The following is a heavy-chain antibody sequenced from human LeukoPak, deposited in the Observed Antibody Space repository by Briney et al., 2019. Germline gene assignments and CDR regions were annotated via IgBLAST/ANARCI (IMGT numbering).Heavy chain of an antibody. CDR1: GYTFTSYA. D-gene: IGHD6-13*01. Sequence: ASVKVSCKASGYTFTSYAMHWVRQAPGQRLEWMGWINAGNGNTKYSQKFQGRVTMTRNTSMSTAYMELSSLRSEDTAVYYCARGVRGAAAGTAWGQGTLVTVSS. J-gene: IGHJ4*02. CDR2: INAGNGNT. CDR3: ARGVRGAAAGTA. V-gene: IGHV1-3*01.